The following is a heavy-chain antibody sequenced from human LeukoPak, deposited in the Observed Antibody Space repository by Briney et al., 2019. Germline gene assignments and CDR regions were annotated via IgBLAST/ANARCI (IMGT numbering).Heavy chain of an antibody. D-gene: IGHD3-9*01. CDR1: GGSLSNSNW. V-gene: IGHV4-4*02. CDR2: IYNGVST. J-gene: IGHJ4*02. CDR3: ASGRLVPMVY. Sequence: SETLSLTCAVSGGSLSNSNWWSWVRQPPGKGLEWIGEIYNGVSTNYKPSLKSRVTISIDESKNQFSLTLTSVTAADTAVYYRASGRLVPMVYWGQGILVTVSS.